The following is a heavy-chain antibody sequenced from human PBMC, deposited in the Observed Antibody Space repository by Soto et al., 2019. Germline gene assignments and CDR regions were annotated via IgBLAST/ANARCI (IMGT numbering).Heavy chain of an antibody. D-gene: IGHD2-21*01. V-gene: IGHV3-74*01. CDR2: ISGDGTRT. CDR3: ARGTLTSIDMVDY. J-gene: IGHJ4*02. CDR1: GFTFSTYW. Sequence: PGGSLRLSCAASGFTFSTYWMHWVRQGPGKGLVWVSRISGDGTRTNYADSVGGRFTVPRDNAKNTLYLQINSLTAEDTAVYYCARGTLTSIDMVDYWGQGTLVTGSS.